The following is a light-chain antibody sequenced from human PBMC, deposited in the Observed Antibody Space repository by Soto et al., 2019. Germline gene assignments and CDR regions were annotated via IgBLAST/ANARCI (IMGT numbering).Light chain of an antibody. V-gene: IGKV1-33*01. J-gene: IGKJ5*01. CDR2: DAS. Sequence: DIQMTQSPSSLSASVGDMVTITCLASQSISSYLNWYQQKPGKAPKLLIYDASNLETGVPSRFSGSGSGTDFTFTISSLQPEDFATYYCQQYDHLPITFGQGTRLEIK. CDR3: QQYDHLPIT. CDR1: QSISSY.